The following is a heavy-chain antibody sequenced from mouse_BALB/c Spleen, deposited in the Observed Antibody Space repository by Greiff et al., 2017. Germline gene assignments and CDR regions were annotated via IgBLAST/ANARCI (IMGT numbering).Heavy chain of an antibody. CDR1: GFNIKDTY. J-gene: IGHJ2*01. D-gene: IGHD1-2*01. CDR2: IDPANGNT. V-gene: IGHV14-3*02. Sequence: VQLKQSGAELVKPGASVKLSCTASGFNIKDTYMHWVKQRPEQGLEWIGRIDPANGNTKYDPKFQGKATITADTSSNTAYLQLSSLTSEDTAVYYCARNSLLRPDYWGQGTTLTVSS. CDR3: ARNSLLRPDY.